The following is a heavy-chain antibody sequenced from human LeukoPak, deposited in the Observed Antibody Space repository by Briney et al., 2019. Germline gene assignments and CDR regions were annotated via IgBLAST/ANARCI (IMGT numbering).Heavy chain of an antibody. CDR3: ARDLGGDYGDYPLVPLGY. D-gene: IGHD4-17*01. V-gene: IGHV4-59*12. CDR1: GGSISSYY. CDR2: IYYIGST. Sequence: PSETLSLTCTVSGGSISSYYWTWIRQPPGKGLEWIGYIYYIGSTNNNPSLKSRVTISVDTSKNQFSLKLRSVTAADTAVHYCARDLGGDYGDYPLVPLGYWGQGTLVTVSS. J-gene: IGHJ4*02.